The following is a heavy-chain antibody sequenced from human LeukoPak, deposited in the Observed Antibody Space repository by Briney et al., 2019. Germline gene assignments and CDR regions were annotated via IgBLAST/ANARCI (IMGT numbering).Heavy chain of an antibody. Sequence: GGSLRLSCAASGFTFSDYYMSWIRQAPGKGLEWVSYISSSGSTIYYADSVKGRFTISRDNAKNSLYLQMNSLRAEDTAVYYCAREKILRYFDWINRQPEIDYWGQGTLVTVSS. CDR2: ISSSGSTI. J-gene: IGHJ4*02. V-gene: IGHV3-11*04. CDR3: AREKILRYFDWINRQPEIDY. D-gene: IGHD3-9*01. CDR1: GFTFSDYY.